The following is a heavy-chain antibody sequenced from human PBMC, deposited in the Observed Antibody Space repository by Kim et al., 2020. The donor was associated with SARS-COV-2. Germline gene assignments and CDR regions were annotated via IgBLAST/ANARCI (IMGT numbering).Heavy chain of an antibody. CDR2: IFYSGST. Sequence: SETLSLTCAVSGGSIGSRNYYWGWIRQPPGKGLEWFGSIFYSGSTYHNPSLKSRVTISIDTSKTQFSLKLSSVTAADTVVYYCARRGDVWGRGTLVTVSS. V-gene: IGHV4-39*01. CDR1: GGSIGSRNYY. D-gene: IGHD2-21*02. J-gene: IGHJ4*02. CDR3: ARRGDV.